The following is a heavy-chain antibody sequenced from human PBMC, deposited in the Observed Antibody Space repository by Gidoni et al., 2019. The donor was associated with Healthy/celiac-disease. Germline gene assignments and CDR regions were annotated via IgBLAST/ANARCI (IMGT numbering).Heavy chain of an antibody. CDR3: ARDFGQLITIFGVVIADAFDI. V-gene: IGHV3-21*01. CDR2: TSSSSSYI. CDR1: GFTFSSYS. D-gene: IGHD3-3*01. J-gene: IGHJ3*02. Sequence: EVQLVESGGGLVKPGGSLRLSCAASGFTFSSYSMNWVRQAPGKGLEWVSSTSSSSSYIYYADSVKGRFTISRDNAKNSLYLQMNSLRAEDTAVYYCARDFGQLITIFGVVIADAFDIWGQGTMVTVSS.